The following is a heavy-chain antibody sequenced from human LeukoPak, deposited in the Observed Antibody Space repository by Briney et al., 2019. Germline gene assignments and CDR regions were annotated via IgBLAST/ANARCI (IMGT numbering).Heavy chain of an antibody. CDR3: ASDSSGYPNWFDP. CDR2: INHSGST. Sequence: SETLSLTXAVYGGSFSGYYWSWIRQPPGKGLEWIGEINHSGSTNYNPSLKSRVTISVDTSKNQFSLKLSSVTAADTAVYYCASDSSGYPNWFDPWGQGTLVTVSS. V-gene: IGHV4-34*01. J-gene: IGHJ5*02. D-gene: IGHD3-22*01. CDR1: GGSFSGYY.